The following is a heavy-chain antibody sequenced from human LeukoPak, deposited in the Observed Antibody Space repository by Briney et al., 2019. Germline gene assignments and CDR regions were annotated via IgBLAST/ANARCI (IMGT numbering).Heavy chain of an antibody. D-gene: IGHD6-19*01. J-gene: IGHJ4*02. CDR1: GFTVSSNY. CDR3: AMWLGLDY. Sequence: PGGSLRLSCAASGFTVSSNYMSWVRQAPGKGLEWVSAISGSGGSTYYADSVKGRFTISRDNSKNTLYLQMNSLRAEDTAVYYCAMWLGLDYWGQGTLVTVSS. CDR2: ISGSGGST. V-gene: IGHV3-23*01.